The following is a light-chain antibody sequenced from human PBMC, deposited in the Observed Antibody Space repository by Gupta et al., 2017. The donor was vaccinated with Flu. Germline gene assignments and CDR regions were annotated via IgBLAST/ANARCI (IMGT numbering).Light chain of an antibody. J-gene: IGKJ1*01. V-gene: IGKV3-20*01. CDR2: GAS. Sequence: VPLSLSPGERATLSCRASQSVSSSSYLAWYQQKPGQAPRLLIYGASNRATGIPDRFSGSGSGTDFTLTISRLEPEDFAVYYCHHYGSSPTFGQGTKVEIK. CDR3: HHYGSSPT. CDR1: QSVSSSSY.